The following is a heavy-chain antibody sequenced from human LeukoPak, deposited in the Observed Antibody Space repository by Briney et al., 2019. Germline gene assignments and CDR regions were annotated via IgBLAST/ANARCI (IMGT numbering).Heavy chain of an antibody. D-gene: IGHD1-26*01. Sequence: GGSLRLSCAASGFTFSSYAMSWVRQAPGKGLGWVSIIYSDGSTYYADSVKGRFTISRDNSRNTLYLQMNSLGGDDTAIYYCARTKVGHEIDAFDIWGQGTMVTISS. CDR2: IYSDGST. J-gene: IGHJ3*02. V-gene: IGHV3-66*01. CDR1: GFTFSSYA. CDR3: ARTKVGHEIDAFDI.